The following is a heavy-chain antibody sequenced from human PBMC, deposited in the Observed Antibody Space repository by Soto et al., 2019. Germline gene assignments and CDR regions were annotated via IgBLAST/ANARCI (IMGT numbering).Heavy chain of an antibody. CDR1: GGSFSGYY. CDR3: ARGGDDYGDYYYYYYYMDV. CDR2: INHSGST. J-gene: IGHJ6*03. Sequence: QVQLQQWGAGLLKPSETLSLTCAVYGGSFSGYYWSWIRQPPGKGLESIGEINHSGSTNYNPSLKSRVAISVDTSKNQFSLKLSSVTAADTAVYYCARGGDDYGDYYYYYYYMDVWGKGTTVTVSS. D-gene: IGHD4-17*01. V-gene: IGHV4-34*01.